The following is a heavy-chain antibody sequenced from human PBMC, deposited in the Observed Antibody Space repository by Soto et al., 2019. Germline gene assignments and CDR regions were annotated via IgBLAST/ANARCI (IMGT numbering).Heavy chain of an antibody. V-gene: IGHV3-9*01. J-gene: IGHJ4*02. CDR3: AKDFGGLGELLDY. CDR2: ISWNSGSI. CDR1: GFTFDDYA. Sequence: GGSLRLSCAASGFTFDDYAMHWVRQAPGKGLEWVSGISWNSGSIAYADSVKGRFTISRDNARNSLFLQMNSLRAEDTALYYCAKDFGGLGELLDYWGQGTLVTVSS. D-gene: IGHD3-16*01.